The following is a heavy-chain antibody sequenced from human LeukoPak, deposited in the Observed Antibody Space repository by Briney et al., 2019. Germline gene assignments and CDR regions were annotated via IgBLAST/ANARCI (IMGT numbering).Heavy chain of an antibody. CDR3: ARDRAYSYGYAYYFED. J-gene: IGHJ4*02. CDR1: GFTVSSNY. CDR2: IYSAGST. V-gene: IGHV3-66*01. Sequence: GGSLRLSCAASGFTVSSNYMSWVRQAPGMGLEWVSFIYSAGSTFYADSVKGRFTISRDNSQNMVYLQMNSLRAEDTAVYYCARDRAYSYGYAYYFEDWGQGTLVTVSS. D-gene: IGHD5-18*01.